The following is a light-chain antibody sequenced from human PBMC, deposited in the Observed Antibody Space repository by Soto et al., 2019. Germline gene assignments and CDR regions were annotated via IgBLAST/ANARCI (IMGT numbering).Light chain of an antibody. Sequence: QSALSQPASVSGSPGQSITISCTGTSNDVGYYNYVSWYQQHPGQAPKLMISEVTTRPSGVSDRFSGSKSGNTASLTISRLQGEDEAHYYCSSYAADYTQVFGGGTKVTVL. J-gene: IGLJ3*02. CDR1: SNDVGYYNY. CDR2: EVT. CDR3: SSYAADYTQV. V-gene: IGLV2-14*01.